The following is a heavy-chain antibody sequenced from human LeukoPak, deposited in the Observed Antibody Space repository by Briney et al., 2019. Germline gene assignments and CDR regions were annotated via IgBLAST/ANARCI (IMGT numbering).Heavy chain of an antibody. CDR2: IRQDESER. V-gene: IGHV3-7*01. CDR3: ARLSAYYYGSYFYYYMDV. CDR1: GFSFSGYW. Sequence: GGSLRLSCEGSGFSFSGYWMTWVRQLPGKGPEWVANIRQDESERYFADSVKGRFTISRDNAKKSVYLHMSSLRAEDTALYYCARLSAYYYGSYFYYYMDVWGKGTTVTVSS. D-gene: IGHD3-10*01. J-gene: IGHJ6*03.